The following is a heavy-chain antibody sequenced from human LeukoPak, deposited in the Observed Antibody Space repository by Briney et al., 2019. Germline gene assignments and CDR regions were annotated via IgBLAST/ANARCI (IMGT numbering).Heavy chain of an antibody. CDR1: GFTFSSYW. Sequence: GGSLRLSCAASGFTFSSYWMSWVRQAPGEGLEWVANIKQDGSEKYYVDSVKGRFTISRDNAKNSLYLQMNSLRAEDTAVYYCAKDGVVGYSSSWPYGMDVWGQGTTVTVSS. CDR3: AKDGVVGYSSSWPYGMDV. J-gene: IGHJ6*02. V-gene: IGHV3-7*01. D-gene: IGHD6-13*01. CDR2: IKQDGSEK.